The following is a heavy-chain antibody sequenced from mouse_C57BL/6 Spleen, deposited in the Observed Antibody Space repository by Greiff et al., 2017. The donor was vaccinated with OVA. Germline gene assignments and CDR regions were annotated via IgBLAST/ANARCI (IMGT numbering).Heavy chain of an antibody. D-gene: IGHD2-1*01. Sequence: VQLQQPGAELVMPGASVKLSCKASGYTFTSYWMHWVKQRPGQGLEWIGEIDPSDSYTNYNQKFKGKSTLTVDKSSSTAYMQLSSLTSEDSAVYYCARRRNMDYWGQGTSVTVSS. CDR3: ARRRNMDY. J-gene: IGHJ4*01. CDR2: IDPSDSYT. CDR1: GYTFTSYW. V-gene: IGHV1-69*01.